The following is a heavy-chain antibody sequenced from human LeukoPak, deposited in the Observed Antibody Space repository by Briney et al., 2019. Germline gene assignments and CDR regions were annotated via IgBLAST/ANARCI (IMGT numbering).Heavy chain of an antibody. CDR3: ARDDIVGATNAFDI. D-gene: IGHD1-26*01. V-gene: IGHV3-30-3*01. CDR1: GFTFSSYA. Sequence: QPGGSLRLSCAASGFTFSSYAMHWVRQAPGKGLEWVAVISYDGSNKYYADSVKGRFTISRDNSKNTLYLQMNSLRAEDTAVYYCARDDIVGATNAFDIWGQGTMVTVSS. CDR2: ISYDGSNK. J-gene: IGHJ3*02.